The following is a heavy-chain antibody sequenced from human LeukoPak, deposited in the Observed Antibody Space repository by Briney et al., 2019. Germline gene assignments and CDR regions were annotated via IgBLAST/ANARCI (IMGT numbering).Heavy chain of an antibody. J-gene: IGHJ6*03. CDR2: ISSSSSYI. D-gene: IGHD2-2*02. CDR1: GFTFSSYS. Sequence: GGSLRLSCAASGFTFSSYSMNWVRQAPGKGLEWVSSISSSSSYIYCADSVKGRFTISRDNAKNSLYLQMNSLRAEDTAVYYCARDQPYCSSTSCYTNYYYYYYMDVWGKGTTVTVSS. CDR3: ARDQPYCSSTSCYTNYYYYYYMDV. V-gene: IGHV3-21*01.